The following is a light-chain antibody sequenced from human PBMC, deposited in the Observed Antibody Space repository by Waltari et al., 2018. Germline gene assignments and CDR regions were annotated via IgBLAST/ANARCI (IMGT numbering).Light chain of an antibody. Sequence: DIHLTQSPSFLSASVGDRVTITCRASQAISSFLAWYQRKPGKAPHLLIFGASTLLSGVPSRFRGSGSDTEFTLTISNLQPEDFATYYCQQSDAFPVTFGGGTQVAI. V-gene: IGKV1-9*01. CDR1: QAISSF. CDR3: QQSDAFPVT. J-gene: IGKJ4*01. CDR2: GAS.